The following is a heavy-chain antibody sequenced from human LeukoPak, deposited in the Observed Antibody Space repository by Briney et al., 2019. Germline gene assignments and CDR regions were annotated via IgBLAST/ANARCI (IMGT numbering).Heavy chain of an antibody. CDR3: ARGGHDFWSGYQDY. Sequence: ASVKVSFTASGYTFTSYDINWVRQAIGQRLGWMGGTNRRSGNTGYAQKFQGRVTMNSNTSISPAYMGLTSLRSEATAVYYCARGGHDFWSGYQDYWGQGTLVTVSS. CDR1: GYTFTSYD. D-gene: IGHD3-3*01. V-gene: IGHV1-8*01. CDR2: TNRRSGNT. J-gene: IGHJ4*02.